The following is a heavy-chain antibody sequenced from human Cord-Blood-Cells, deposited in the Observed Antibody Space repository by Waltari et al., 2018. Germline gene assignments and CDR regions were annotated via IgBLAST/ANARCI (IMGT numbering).Heavy chain of an antibody. CDR2: SNPCRGGT. Sequence: QVQLVQSGAEVKKPGASVKVSCKASGYTFTGYYMHWVRQAPGQGLGWMGRSNPCRGGTNYAQKYQGTGTLTRDTAISTASMGLRRARSDQTAAYYWASRGSREGNAVDIRGQGTMVTVSS. CDR1: GYTFTGYY. V-gene: IGHV1-2*02. CDR3: ASRGSREGNAVDI. J-gene: IGHJ3*02.